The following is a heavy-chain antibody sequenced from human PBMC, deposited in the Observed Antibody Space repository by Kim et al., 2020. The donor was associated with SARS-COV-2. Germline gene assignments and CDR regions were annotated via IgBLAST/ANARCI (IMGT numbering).Heavy chain of an antibody. D-gene: IGHD4-17*01. V-gene: IGHV4-39*01. J-gene: IGHJ5*02. Sequence: GKGLGWIASIYYSGIPYYNPSLKSRVTISVDTSKNQFSLKMTSVTAADTAVYYCASSGGVYGDFGWFDPWGQGAQVTVSS. CDR2: IYYSGIP. CDR3: ASSGGVYGDFGWFDP.